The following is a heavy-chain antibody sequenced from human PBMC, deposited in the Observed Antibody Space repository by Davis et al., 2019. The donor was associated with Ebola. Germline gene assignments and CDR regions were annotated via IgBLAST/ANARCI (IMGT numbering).Heavy chain of an antibody. D-gene: IGHD3-3*01. CDR1: GFTFSSYS. V-gene: IGHV3-21*06. Sequence: GGSLRLSCAASGFTFSSYSLSWVRQAPGKGLEWVASMTGSGSHQYYADSVQGRFTISRDNAKNSLYLQMNSLRAEDTAVYYCARNYHSTEYYDEFGDYWGQGTLVTVSS. CDR3: ARNYHSTEYYDEFGDY. J-gene: IGHJ4*02. CDR2: MTGSGSHQ.